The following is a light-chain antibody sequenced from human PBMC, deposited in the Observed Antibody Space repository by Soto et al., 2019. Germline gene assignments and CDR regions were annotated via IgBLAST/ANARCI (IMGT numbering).Light chain of an antibody. J-gene: IGLJ2*01. V-gene: IGLV1-44*01. CDR3: AAWDDSLEVV. CDR2: SNN. CDR1: SSNIGSNT. Sequence: QSVLTQPPSASGTPGQRVTISCSGSSSNIGSNTVNWYQQLPGTAPKLLIYSNNQRPSGVPDRFSGAKSGTSASRAISGLQSEDEADYYCAAWDDSLEVVFGGGTKVTVL.